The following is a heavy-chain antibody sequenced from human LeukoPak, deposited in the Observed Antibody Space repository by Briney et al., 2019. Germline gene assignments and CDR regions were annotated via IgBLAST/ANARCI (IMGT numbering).Heavy chain of an antibody. CDR2: IGGRGGAP. Sequence: GGSLRLSCAASGFTFSNYAMSWVRQAPGKGLEWVSTIGGRGGAPYNADSVEGRFTISRDNSKNTLHLQMNSLRVDDTAVYYCATGSYGDYFFDFWGQGTLVTVSS. CDR3: ATGSYGDYFFDF. CDR1: GFTFSNYA. V-gene: IGHV3-23*01. D-gene: IGHD4-17*01. J-gene: IGHJ4*02.